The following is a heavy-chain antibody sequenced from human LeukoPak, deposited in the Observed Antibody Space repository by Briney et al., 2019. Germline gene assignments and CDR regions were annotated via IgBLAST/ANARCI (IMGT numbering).Heavy chain of an antibody. CDR3: ARDPQAAAGMGAFDI. V-gene: IGHV1-2*02. Sequence: GASVKVSGKASGYTFTGYYMHWVRQAPGQGLEWMGWINPNSGGTNYAQKFQGRVTMTRDTSISTAYMELSRLRSDDTAVYYCARDPQAAAGMGAFDIWGQGTMVTVSS. CDR2: INPNSGGT. D-gene: IGHD6-13*01. J-gene: IGHJ3*02. CDR1: GYTFTGYY.